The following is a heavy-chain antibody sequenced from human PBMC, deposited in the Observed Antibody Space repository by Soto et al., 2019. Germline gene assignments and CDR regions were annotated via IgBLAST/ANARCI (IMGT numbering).Heavy chain of an antibody. J-gene: IGHJ6*01. CDR3: ARGATVTTHYYYSLDV. CDR1: GGTFSSYA. CDR2: IIPMFGTA. Sequence: GASVKVSCKTSGGTFSSYAISWVRQAPGQGLEWMGGIIPMFGTANYAQKFQGIVTITADESTSTVYMELSSLRSGDTAVYFCARGATVTTHYYYSLDVWGQGNTVTVSS. V-gene: IGHV1-69*13. D-gene: IGHD4-17*01.